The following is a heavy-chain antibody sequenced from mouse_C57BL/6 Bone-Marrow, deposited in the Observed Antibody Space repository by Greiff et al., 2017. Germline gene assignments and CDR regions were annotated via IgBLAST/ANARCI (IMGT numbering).Heavy chain of an antibody. CDR2: IYPSDSET. J-gene: IGHJ3*01. D-gene: IGHD3-2*02. V-gene: IGHV1-61*01. CDR1: GYTFTSYW. Sequence: VQLQQPGAELVRPGSSVKLSCKASGYTFTSYWMDWVKQRPGQGLEWIGNIYPSDSETHYNQKFKDKATLTVDKYSSTAYMQLSSLTSEDSAVYYCARPAQALKFAYWGQGTLVTVSA. CDR3: ARPAQALKFAY.